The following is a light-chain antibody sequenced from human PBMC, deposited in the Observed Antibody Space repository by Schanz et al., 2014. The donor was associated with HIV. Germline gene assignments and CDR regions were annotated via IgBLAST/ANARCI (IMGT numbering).Light chain of an antibody. CDR1: QSISNN. CDR3: QQYGSSPRT. CDR2: GAS. V-gene: IGKV3-20*01. Sequence: EIVMTQSPATLYVSPGEGATLSCRASQSISNNLAWYQHKPGQAPRLLIYGASSRATGIPDRFSGSGSGTDFTLTISRLEPEDFAVYDCQQYGSSPRTFGGGTKVEIK. J-gene: IGKJ4*01.